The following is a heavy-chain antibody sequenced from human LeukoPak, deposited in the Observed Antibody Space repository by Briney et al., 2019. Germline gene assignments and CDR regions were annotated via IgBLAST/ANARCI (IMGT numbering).Heavy chain of an antibody. CDR2: IYYSGST. CDR1: GGSLTNYY. Sequence: SETLSLTCTVSGGSLTNYYWSWIRQPPGKGLDWIGHIYYSGSTNYNPSLKSRVTISLDTSKNQFSLKVISVTAADTAVYYCARMVRGSYNWFDPWGQGTLVTVSS. D-gene: IGHD3-10*01. CDR3: ARMVRGSYNWFDP. V-gene: IGHV4-59*01. J-gene: IGHJ5*02.